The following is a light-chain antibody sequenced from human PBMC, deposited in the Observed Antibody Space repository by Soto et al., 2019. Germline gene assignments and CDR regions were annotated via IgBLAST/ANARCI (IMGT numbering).Light chain of an antibody. CDR2: AAS. Sequence: DIQMTHSPSSLSASVGDRVTITCRASQGISNYLAWFQQKPGQAPKSLIYAASSLQSGFPSKLRGSGPGTDFTLTIRCLKPAELATYDCPQYQIYPLTFGGGNQVQIK. CDR3: PQYQIYPLT. V-gene: IGKV1-16*02. CDR1: QGISNY. J-gene: IGKJ4*01.